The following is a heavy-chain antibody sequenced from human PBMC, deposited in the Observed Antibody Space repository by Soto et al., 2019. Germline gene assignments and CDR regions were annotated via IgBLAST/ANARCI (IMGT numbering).Heavy chain of an antibody. CDR2: INPNSGGT. Sequence: GASVKVSCKASGYTFTGYYMHWVRQAPGQGLEWMGWINPNSGGTNYAQKFQGRVTMTRDTSISAACMELSRLRSDDTAVYYCARGVTMVRGLFYYYYGMDVWGQGTTVTVSS. V-gene: IGHV1-2*02. CDR3: ARGVTMVRGLFYYYYGMDV. J-gene: IGHJ6*02. D-gene: IGHD3-10*01. CDR1: GYTFTGYY.